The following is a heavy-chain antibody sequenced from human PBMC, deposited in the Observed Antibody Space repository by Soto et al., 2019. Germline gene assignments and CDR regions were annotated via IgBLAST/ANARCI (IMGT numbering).Heavy chain of an antibody. V-gene: IGHV3-23*01. CDR2: ILVDGRT. CDR3: AKATATGGGAFDI. CDR1: GFICSSYD. D-gene: IGHD2-8*02. Sequence: GVSLRLSCAASGFICSSYDMSWVRQAPGKGLEWVSTILVDGRTFYVDSVKGRFTISRDSSQNTVYLQMNSLTVGDTALYYCAKATATGGGAFDICGQGTMVTVSS. J-gene: IGHJ3*02.